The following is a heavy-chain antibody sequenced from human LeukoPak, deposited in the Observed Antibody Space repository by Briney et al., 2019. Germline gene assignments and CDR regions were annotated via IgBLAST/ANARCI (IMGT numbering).Heavy chain of an antibody. CDR1: GFTFSSYA. D-gene: IGHD3-3*01. CDR2: ISYDGGKT. CDR3: ARRFNDFWSGSQLEY. V-gene: IGHV3-30-3*01. J-gene: IGHJ4*02. Sequence: GGSLRLSCAASGFTFSSYAMSWVRQAPGKGLQWLAVISYDGGKTYYADSVEGRFTISRDNSKSTVYLEINSLRSEDTAIYYCARRFNDFWSGSQLEYWGQGTLVTVSS.